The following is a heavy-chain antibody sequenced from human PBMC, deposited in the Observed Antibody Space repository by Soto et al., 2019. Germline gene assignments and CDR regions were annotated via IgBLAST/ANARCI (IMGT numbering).Heavy chain of an antibody. J-gene: IGHJ6*02. D-gene: IGHD3-3*01. CDR3: VRDLRSYDLWSGLVKYYYYYGMDV. CDR2: ISYDGSDK. V-gene: IGHV3-30-3*01. Sequence: PGGSLRLSCAASGFTFSSYSMHLVRQAPGKGLECVAVISYDGSDKYYADSVKGRFTISRDNSKNTLYLQMNSLRAEDTAVYYCVRDLRSYDLWSGLVKYYYYYGMDVRGQANTVTVSS. CDR1: GFTFSSYS.